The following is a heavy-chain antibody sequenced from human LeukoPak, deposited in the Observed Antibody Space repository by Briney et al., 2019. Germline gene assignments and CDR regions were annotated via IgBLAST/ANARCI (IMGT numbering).Heavy chain of an antibody. CDR1: GGSFSGYY. CDR3: ARGQDLAARRFDY. Sequence: SETLSLTCAVYGGSFSGYYWSWIRQPPGKGLEWIGEINHSGSTNYNPSLKSRVTISVDTSMNQFSLKLSSVTAADTAVYYCARGQDLAARRFDYWGQGTLVTVSS. D-gene: IGHD6-6*01. V-gene: IGHV4-34*01. CDR2: INHSGST. J-gene: IGHJ4*02.